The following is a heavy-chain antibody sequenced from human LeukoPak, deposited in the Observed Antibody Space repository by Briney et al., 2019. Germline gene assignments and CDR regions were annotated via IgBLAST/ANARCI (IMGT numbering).Heavy chain of an antibody. V-gene: IGHV4-4*07. Sequence: PSETLSLTCTVSGGSISSYYWSWIRQPAGKGLEWIGRIYTSGSTNNYNPSLKSRVTMSVDTSKNQFSLMMSSVTAADTAVYYCARLTHLSAFDIWGQGTMVTVSS. J-gene: IGHJ3*02. CDR1: GGSISSYY. CDR3: ARLTHLSAFDI. CDR2: IYTSGST. D-gene: IGHD1-14*01.